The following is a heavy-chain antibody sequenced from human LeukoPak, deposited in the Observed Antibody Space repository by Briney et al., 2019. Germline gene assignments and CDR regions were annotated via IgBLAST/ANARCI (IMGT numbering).Heavy chain of an antibody. Sequence: GESLKISCKGSGYSFTSYWVDXXXXXPGKXXXWMGIIYPGDSDTRYXPSFQGQVXXXAXKSIXXAYLQWSSLKASDTAMYYCARRHGDYPLDIWGQGTMVTVSS. D-gene: IGHD4-17*01. CDR3: ARRHGDYPLDI. CDR2: IYPGDSDT. CDR1: GYSFTSYW. V-gene: IGHV5-51*01. J-gene: IGHJ3*02.